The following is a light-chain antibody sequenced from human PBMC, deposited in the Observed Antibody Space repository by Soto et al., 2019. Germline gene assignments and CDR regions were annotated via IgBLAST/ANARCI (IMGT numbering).Light chain of an antibody. J-gene: IGKJ1*01. CDR2: KTS. V-gene: IGKV2-24*01. CDR1: QSLAYSDGNIY. Sequence: DVVLTQTPLSSPVTLGQPASISCKSSQSLAYSDGNIYLNWLQQRPGQPPRLLIYKTSNRFSGVPDRFSGSGTGTDFTLKISKVEAEDVGVYYCVEASLLPHAFDQGTMLEIK. CDR3: VEASLLPHA.